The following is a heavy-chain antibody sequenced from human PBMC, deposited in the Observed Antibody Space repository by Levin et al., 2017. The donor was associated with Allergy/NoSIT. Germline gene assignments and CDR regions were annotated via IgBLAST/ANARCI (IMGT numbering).Heavy chain of an antibody. J-gene: IGHJ6*03. V-gene: IGHV3-74*01. Sequence: AGGSLRLSCAVSGFTFSSYWMHWVRQAPGKGLVWVSRINSDGSSTGYADSVKGRFTISRDNAKNTLYLQMSSLRAEDTAVYFCARDKAGSNYYLDVWGEGTTVTVSS. CDR3: ARDKAGSNYYLDV. CDR1: GFTFSSYW. D-gene: IGHD1-14*01. CDR2: INSDGSST.